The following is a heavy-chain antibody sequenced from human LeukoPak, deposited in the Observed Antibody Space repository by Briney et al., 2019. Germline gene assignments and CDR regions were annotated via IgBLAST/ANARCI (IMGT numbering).Heavy chain of an antibody. Sequence: SVKVSCKASGGTFSSYAISWVRQAPGQGLEWMGRIIPILGIANYAQKFQGRVTITADKSTSTAYMELSSLRSEDTAVYYCARVASYGQVDYWGQGTLVTVSS. CDR3: ARVASYGQVDY. CDR1: GGTFSSYA. CDR2: IIPILGIA. V-gene: IGHV1-69*04. D-gene: IGHD5-18*01. J-gene: IGHJ4*02.